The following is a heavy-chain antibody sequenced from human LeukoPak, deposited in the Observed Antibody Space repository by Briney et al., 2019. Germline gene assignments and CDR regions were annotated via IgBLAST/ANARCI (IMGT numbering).Heavy chain of an antibody. J-gene: IGHJ5*02. Sequence: SETLSLTCTISGGSFSNFYWSWLRQPPGKGLVWIGYIYYSGSTNYNPSLKTRVTISVDTSKNQFSLKLRSVTAADTAVYYCARDFASGNYPPYNWFDPWGQGTLVIVSS. D-gene: IGHD1-26*01. CDR3: ARDFASGNYPPYNWFDP. CDR2: IYYSGST. CDR1: GGSFSNFY. V-gene: IGHV4-59*01.